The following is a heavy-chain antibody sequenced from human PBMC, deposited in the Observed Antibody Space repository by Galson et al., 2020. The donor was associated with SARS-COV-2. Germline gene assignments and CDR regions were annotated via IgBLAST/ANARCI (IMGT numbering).Heavy chain of an antibody. CDR2: INSDGSST. Sequence: GGSLRLSCAASGFTFSSYWMHWVRQAPGKGLVWVSRINSDGSSTSYADSVKGRFTISRDNAKNTLYLQMNSLRAEDTAVYYCARGMKDEPRAGSFAFDIWGQGTMVTVSS. CDR3: ARGMKDEPRAGSFAFDI. CDR1: GFTFSSYW. J-gene: IGHJ3*02. V-gene: IGHV3-74*01.